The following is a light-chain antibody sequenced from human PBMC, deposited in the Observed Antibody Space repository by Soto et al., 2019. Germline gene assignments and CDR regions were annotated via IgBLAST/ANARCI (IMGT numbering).Light chain of an antibody. V-gene: IGKV3-20*01. CDR1: QTVSSTY. Sequence: EIVLTQSPGTLSLSPGERASLSCRASQTVSSTYLAWYQQKPGQAPRLLINGASSRATGIPDRFSGSGSGTHFTLTISRLEPEDFAVYYCQQYGNLPLTFGGGTKVDIK. CDR2: GAS. J-gene: IGKJ4*01. CDR3: QQYGNLPLT.